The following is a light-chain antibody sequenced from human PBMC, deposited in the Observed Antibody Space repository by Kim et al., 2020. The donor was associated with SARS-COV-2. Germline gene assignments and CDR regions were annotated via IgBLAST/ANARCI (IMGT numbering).Light chain of an antibody. CDR2: GKN. Sequence: VALGQTVRITCQGDSLRSYYATWYQQKPGQAPILVIYGKNNRPSGIPDRFSGSSSGNTASLTITGTQAGDEADFYCNARDSNDNVVFGGGTQLTVL. CDR3: NARDSNDNVV. CDR1: SLRSYY. J-gene: IGLJ2*01. V-gene: IGLV3-19*01.